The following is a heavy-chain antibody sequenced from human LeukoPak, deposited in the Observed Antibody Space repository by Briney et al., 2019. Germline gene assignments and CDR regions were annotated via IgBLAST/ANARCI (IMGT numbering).Heavy chain of an antibody. CDR1: GFTFSSFT. D-gene: IGHD5-12*01. Sequence: GGSLRLSCAPSGFTFSSFTMNWVRQAPGKGLEWVSTISDGSRDTHYAGSVKGRFTISRDYSQNIVYLQMDSLRAEDTALYYCTTRLRNHFDYWGQGTQVTVSS. J-gene: IGHJ4*02. CDR3: TTRLRNHFDY. V-gene: IGHV3-23*01. CDR2: ISDGSRDT.